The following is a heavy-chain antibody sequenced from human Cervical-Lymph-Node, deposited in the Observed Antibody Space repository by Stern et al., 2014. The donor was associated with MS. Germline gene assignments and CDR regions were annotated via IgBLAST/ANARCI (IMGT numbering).Heavy chain of an antibody. V-gene: IGHV1-69*01. CDR3: ARSAGYYSAMDV. CDR2: IIPIFGTA. J-gene: IGHJ6*02. CDR1: GGTFSNSA. D-gene: IGHD3-3*01. Sequence: QLVESGAEVKKPGSSVQVSCKTSGGTFSNSAFSWIRQAPGQGLEWMGGIIPIFGTATYAQRFQGRVTITAHESTSTAYMELSSLRSEDTALYYCARSAGYYSAMDVWGQGTTVTVSS.